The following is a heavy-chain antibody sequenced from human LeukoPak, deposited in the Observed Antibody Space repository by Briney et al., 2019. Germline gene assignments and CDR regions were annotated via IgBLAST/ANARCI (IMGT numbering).Heavy chain of an antibody. D-gene: IGHD5-24*01. CDR1: GGSISSYY. J-gene: IGHJ4*02. CDR3: ARMRRDGYNLYYFDY. CDR2: IYYSGST. V-gene: IGHV4-59*08. Sequence: SETLSLTCTVSGGSISSYYGSWIRQPPGKGLEWIGYIYYSGSTNYNPSLKSRVTISVDTSKNQFSLKLSSVTAADTAVYYCARMRRDGYNLYYFDYWGQGTPVTVSS.